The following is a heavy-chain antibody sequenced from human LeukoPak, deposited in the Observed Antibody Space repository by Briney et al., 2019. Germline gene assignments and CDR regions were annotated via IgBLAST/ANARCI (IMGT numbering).Heavy chain of an antibody. CDR1: GFTFSNYG. D-gene: IGHD6-6*01. CDR2: ISYEGRTT. V-gene: IGHV3-30*18. CDR3: AKERTARISTSYDN. J-gene: IGHJ4*02. Sequence: GGSLRLSCAGAGFTFSNYGMHWVRQAPGKGLEWVAVISYEGRTTYYAAAVKGRFTISRDNSRNTLFLQMDSLRPENTAVYYCAKERTARISTSYDNWGQGTLVTVSS.